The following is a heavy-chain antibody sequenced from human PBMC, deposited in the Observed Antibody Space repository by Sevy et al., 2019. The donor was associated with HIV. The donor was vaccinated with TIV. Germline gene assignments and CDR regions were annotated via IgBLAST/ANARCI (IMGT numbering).Heavy chain of an antibody. Sequence: SETLSLTCTVSGGSITSLYWNWIRQPPGKGLEWIANIYYNGHINYNPSLKSRVTLSLDTSKNQFSLRLSSVTAADTDMYYCAGENAWGRGYSWGQRTLVTVSS. V-gene: IGHV4-59*08. CDR3: AGENAWGRGYS. D-gene: IGHD1-26*01. CDR1: GGSITSLY. J-gene: IGHJ4*02. CDR2: IYYNGHI.